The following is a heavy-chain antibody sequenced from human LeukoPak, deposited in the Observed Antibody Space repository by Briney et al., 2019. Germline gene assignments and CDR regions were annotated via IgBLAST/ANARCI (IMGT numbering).Heavy chain of an antibody. CDR1: GGSISTSSYY. CDR3: ARGPDYGDYHAFDI. CDR2: IFYSGST. Sequence: SETLSLTCTVSGGSISTSSYYWGWVRQPPGKGLEWIGNIFYSGSTYYSPSLKSRVTISLDTSRNQFSLKLNSVTAADTAVYYCARGPDYGDYHAFDIWGQGTMVTVSS. D-gene: IGHD4-17*01. J-gene: IGHJ3*02. V-gene: IGHV4-39*07.